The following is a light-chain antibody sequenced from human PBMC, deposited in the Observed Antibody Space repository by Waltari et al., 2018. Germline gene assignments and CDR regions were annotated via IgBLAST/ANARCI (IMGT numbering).Light chain of an antibody. CDR3: QQYNNGPPGT. V-gene: IGKV3-15*01. J-gene: IGKJ2*01. CDR1: QNVNSH. CDR2: GAS. Sequence: ETVLTQSPGTLSVSPGERATLSCRASQNVNSHLAWYQQKFGQAPRLLIYGASNRAIGIPARFSGSGSGTEFTLTINNLQSEDFAVYYCQQYNNGPPGTFGQGTKVEFK.